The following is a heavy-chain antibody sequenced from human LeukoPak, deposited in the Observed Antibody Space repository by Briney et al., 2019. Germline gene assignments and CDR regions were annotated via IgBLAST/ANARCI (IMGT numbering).Heavy chain of an antibody. V-gene: IGHV3-30*02. J-gene: IGHJ6*02. Sequence: GGSLRLSCAASGFTFSSYGMHWVRQAPGKGLEWVAFIRYDGSNKYYADSVKGRFTISRDNSKNTLYLQMNSLRAEDTAVYYCAIISSSGWYNYYGMDVWGQGTTVTVSS. CDR2: IRYDGSNK. CDR3: AIISSSGWYNYYGMDV. D-gene: IGHD6-19*01. CDR1: GFTFSSYG.